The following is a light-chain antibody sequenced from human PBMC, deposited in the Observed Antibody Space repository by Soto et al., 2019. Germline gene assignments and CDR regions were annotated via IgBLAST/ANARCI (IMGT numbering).Light chain of an antibody. CDR1: TEAVTSGYY. CDR2: STS. J-gene: IGLJ2*01. V-gene: IGLV7-43*01. CDR3: LLYYGGQLGV. Sequence: QAVVTQEPSLTVSPGGTVTLTCASSTEAVTSGYYPNWFQQKPGQAPRALIYSTSNKYSWTPARFSGSLLGGKAALTLSGVQPEDEAEYYCLLYYGGQLGVFGGGTKVTVL.